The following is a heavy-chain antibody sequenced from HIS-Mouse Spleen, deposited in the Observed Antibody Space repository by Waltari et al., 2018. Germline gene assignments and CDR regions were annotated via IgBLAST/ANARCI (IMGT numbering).Heavy chain of an antibody. CDR2: ISYDGMNT. Sequence: QVQLVESGGGVVQPGRSLRLSCAASGFTLSGFGMHWVRQAPGKGVEWVAVISYDGMNTYYADSVKGRFTISRDNSKNTLYLQMNSLRAEDTAVYYCAKASSGWLDYWGQGTLVTVSS. D-gene: IGHD6-19*01. J-gene: IGHJ4*02. V-gene: IGHV3-30*18. CDR1: GFTLSGFG. CDR3: AKASSGWLDY.